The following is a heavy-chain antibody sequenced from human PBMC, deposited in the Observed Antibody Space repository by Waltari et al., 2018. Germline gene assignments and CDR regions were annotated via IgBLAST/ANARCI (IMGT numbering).Heavy chain of an antibody. J-gene: IGHJ4*02. V-gene: IGHV1-2*02. CDR3: ATAPDAFQIIN. CDR2: INPYSGGT. CDR1: GYTFTGYY. D-gene: IGHD2-2*01. Sequence: QVQLVQSGAEVKKPGASVKVSCKTSGYTFTGYYMYWVRQAPGQGLEWMGWINPYSGGTAHAQKFQGRVTLTRDTSISTAYMELNRLISDDSAMYYCATAPDAFQIINWGQGTLVTVSS.